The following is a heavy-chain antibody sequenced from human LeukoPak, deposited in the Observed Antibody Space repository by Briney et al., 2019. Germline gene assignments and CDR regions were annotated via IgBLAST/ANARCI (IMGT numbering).Heavy chain of an antibody. D-gene: IGHD2-15*01. CDR2: IYYSGST. CDR1: GGSISSYY. Sequence: SENLSLTCTVSGGSISSYYWSWIRQPPGKGLEWIGYIYYSGSTNYNPSLKSRVTISVDTSKNQFSLKLSSVTAADTAVYYCARGPVVVAANDAFDIWGQGTMVTVSS. CDR3: ARGPVVVAANDAFDI. V-gene: IGHV4-59*01. J-gene: IGHJ3*02.